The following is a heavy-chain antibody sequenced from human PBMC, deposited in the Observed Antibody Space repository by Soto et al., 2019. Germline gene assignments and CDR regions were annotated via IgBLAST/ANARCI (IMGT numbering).Heavy chain of an antibody. CDR1: GYTFTSYA. Sequence: GASVKVSCKASGYTFTSYAMHWVRQAPGQRLEWMGWINAGNGNTKYSQKFQGRVTITRDTSASTAYMELSSLRSEDTAVYYCARSSGGNFGIIIEGTNWFAPWGQGTLVTVSS. D-gene: IGHD1-26*01. J-gene: IGHJ5*02. CDR2: INAGNGNT. CDR3: ARSSGGNFGIIIEGTNWFAP. V-gene: IGHV1-3*01.